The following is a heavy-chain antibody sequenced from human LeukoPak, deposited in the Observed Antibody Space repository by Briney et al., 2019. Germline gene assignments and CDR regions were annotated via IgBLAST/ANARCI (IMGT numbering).Heavy chain of an antibody. CDR3: AKLGGQEVHNYYVAV. CDR2: IIDNGYIT. CDR1: GFTFSSYA. J-gene: IGHJ6*03. Sequence: PGGSLRLSCAASGFTFSSYAMSWVRQAPGKGLEWVSGIIDNGYITYYANSVRGRFTIPRDHSKNTLFLQMNSLRAEDTAVYYCAKLGGQEVHNYYVAVWGKGTTVAVSS. V-gene: IGHV3-23*01. D-gene: IGHD3-16*01.